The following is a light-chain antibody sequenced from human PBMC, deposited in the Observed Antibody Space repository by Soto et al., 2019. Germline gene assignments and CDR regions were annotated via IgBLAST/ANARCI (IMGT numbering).Light chain of an antibody. CDR2: QGT. CDR1: KLGDKY. Sequence: SYELTQPPSVAVSPGQTASITCSGDKLGDKYTYWYQQKPGQSPVVVIYQGTKRPSGIPEQFSGYNSGNTATLTISGTQAMDEAVYYCQAWDSSTAVFGGGTQLNVL. V-gene: IGLV3-1*01. CDR3: QAWDSSTAV. J-gene: IGLJ2*01.